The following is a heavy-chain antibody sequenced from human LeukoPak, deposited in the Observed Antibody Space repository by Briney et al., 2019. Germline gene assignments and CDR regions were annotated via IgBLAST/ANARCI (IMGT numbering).Heavy chain of an antibody. V-gene: IGHV4-39*01. CDR1: GGSISSSSDF. Sequence: SETLSLTCTVSGGSISSSSDFWGWIRQPPGKGLEWIGSIYYSGRTYNNPSLKSRVTISVDTSKNQFSLKLSSVTAADTAVYYCAGDYTSGSYRFDFWGRGSLVTVSS. J-gene: IGHJ4*02. D-gene: IGHD3-10*01. CDR2: IYYSGRT. CDR3: AGDYTSGSYRFDF.